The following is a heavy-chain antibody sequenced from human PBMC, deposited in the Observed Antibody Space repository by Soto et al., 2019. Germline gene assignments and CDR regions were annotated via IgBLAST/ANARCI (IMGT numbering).Heavy chain of an antibody. D-gene: IGHD2-15*01. Sequence: QVQLVQSGGEVKKPGASVKVSCKTSGYTFTNYGITWVRQAPGQGLKWMGWISAYNGVTNYAQKFQGRVIMTTDTSTTTAYMELRSLRSDDTAVYYCARGPAGGLRGGVSYWGQGTLVTVSS. CDR1: GYTFTNYG. V-gene: IGHV1-18*04. CDR2: ISAYNGVT. J-gene: IGHJ4*02. CDR3: ARGPAGGLRGGVSY.